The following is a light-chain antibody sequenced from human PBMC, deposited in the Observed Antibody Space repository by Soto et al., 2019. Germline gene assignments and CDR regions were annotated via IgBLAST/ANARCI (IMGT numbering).Light chain of an antibody. CDR2: WAS. J-gene: IGKJ1*01. Sequence: DIVLTQSPDSLAVSLGERATINCKSSQSVLYSSNNKNYLAWYQQKPGQPPKLLIYWASTRESGVPDRFSGSGSGTDFPLTISSLQAEYVAVYYCQQYYSTPTFGQGTKVEIK. CDR1: QSVLYSSNNKNY. V-gene: IGKV4-1*01. CDR3: QQYYSTPT.